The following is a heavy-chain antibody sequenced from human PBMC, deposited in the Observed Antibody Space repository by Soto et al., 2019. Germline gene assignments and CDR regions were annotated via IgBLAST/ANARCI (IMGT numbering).Heavy chain of an antibody. CDR2: ISYDGSNT. V-gene: IGHV3-30*04. D-gene: IGHD5-18*01. J-gene: IGHJ4*02. CDR3: ARDSETNGYSYDYFDY. Sequence: LRLSCAASGFTFRTYAMHWVRQAPGKGLEWVAVISYDGSNTYYADSVKGRFTISRDNSKDTLYLQMNSLRTEDSAVYYCARDSETNGYSYDYFDYWGQGTLVTVSS. CDR1: GFTFRTYA.